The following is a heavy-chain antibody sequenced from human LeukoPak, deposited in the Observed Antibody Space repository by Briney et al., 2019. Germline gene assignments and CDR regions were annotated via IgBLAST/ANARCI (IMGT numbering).Heavy chain of an antibody. CDR3: AKGVWFGEFMFDY. V-gene: IGHV3-23*01. D-gene: IGHD3-10*01. CDR1: GFTFSSYA. CDR2: ISGSGGST. J-gene: IGHJ4*02. Sequence: GGSLRLSCAASGFTFSSYAMSWVCQAPGKGLEWVSAISGSGGSTYYADSVKGRFTISRDNSKNTLYLQMNSLRAEDTAVYYCAKGVWFGEFMFDYWGQGTLVTVSS.